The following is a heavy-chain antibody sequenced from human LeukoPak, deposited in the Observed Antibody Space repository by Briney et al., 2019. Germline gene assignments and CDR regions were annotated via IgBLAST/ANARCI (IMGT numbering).Heavy chain of an antibody. Sequence: SSETLSLTCTVSGGSISSYYWSWIRQPAGKGLEWIGRIYTSGSTNYNPSLKSRVTMSVDTSKNQFSLKLSPVTAADTAVYYCARGLRRYYDFWSGLAYYYYGMDVWGQGTTVTVSS. D-gene: IGHD3-3*01. CDR2: IYTSGST. V-gene: IGHV4-4*07. CDR3: ARGLRRYYDFWSGLAYYYYGMDV. CDR1: GGSISSYY. J-gene: IGHJ6*02.